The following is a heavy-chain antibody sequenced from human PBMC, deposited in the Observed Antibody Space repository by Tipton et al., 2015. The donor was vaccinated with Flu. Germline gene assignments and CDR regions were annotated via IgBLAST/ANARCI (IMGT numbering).Heavy chain of an antibody. CDR3: ARVGRITWDYQWDH. J-gene: IGHJ4*02. CDR2: IHHSGDA. Sequence: LSLTCAVSDYSISSGYYWGWIRQPPGKGLEWIGSIHHSGDAYYIPSLKSRVSLSVDTSKNQFSLKVASVTAADTAVYYCARVGRITWDYQWDHWGQGALVTVSS. V-gene: IGHV4-38-2*01. CDR1: DYSISSGYY. D-gene: IGHD3-10*01.